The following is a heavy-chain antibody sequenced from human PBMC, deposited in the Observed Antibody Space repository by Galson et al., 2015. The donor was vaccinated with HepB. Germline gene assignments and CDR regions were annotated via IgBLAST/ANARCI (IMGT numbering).Heavy chain of an antibody. CDR3: ARAPHCSSTSCYYGRPSVGHATLDY. CDR1: GYTFTSYD. J-gene: IGHJ4*02. V-gene: IGHV1-8*01. CDR2: MNPNSGNT. D-gene: IGHD2-2*01. Sequence: SVKVSCKASGYTFTSYDINWVRQATGQGLEWMGWMNPNSGNTGYAQKFQGRVTMTRNTSISTAYMELSSLRSEDTAVYYCARAPHCSSTSCYYGRPSVGHATLDYWGQGTLVTVSS.